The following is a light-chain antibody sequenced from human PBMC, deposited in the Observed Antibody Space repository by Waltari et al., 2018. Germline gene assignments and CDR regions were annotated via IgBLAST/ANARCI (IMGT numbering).Light chain of an antibody. CDR1: QSVLYSSTNKNY. CDR2: WAS. CDR3: QQYYSTPRT. J-gene: IGKJ1*01. V-gene: IGKV4-1*01. Sequence: DIVMTQSPDSLAVSLGERAPINCKSSQSVLYSSTNKNYLVWYQQKPGQPPKLLIYWASTRESGVPDRFSGSGSGTDFTLTISSLQAEDVAVYYCQQYYSTPRTFGQGTKVEIK.